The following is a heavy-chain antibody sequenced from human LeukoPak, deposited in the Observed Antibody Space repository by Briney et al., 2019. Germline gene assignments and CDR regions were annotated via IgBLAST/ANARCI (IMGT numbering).Heavy chain of an antibody. CDR2: INPSGGST. D-gene: IGHD5-24*01. CDR3: ARPRAAYNYYYFDY. J-gene: IGHJ4*02. V-gene: IGHV1-46*01. Sequence: ASAKVSCKASGYTFTSYYMHWVRQAPGQGLEWMGIINPSGGSTSYAQKFQGRVTITRDTSTRTVYMELSSLRSEDTAVYYCARPRAAYNYYYFDYWGQGTLVTVSS. CDR1: GYTFTSYY.